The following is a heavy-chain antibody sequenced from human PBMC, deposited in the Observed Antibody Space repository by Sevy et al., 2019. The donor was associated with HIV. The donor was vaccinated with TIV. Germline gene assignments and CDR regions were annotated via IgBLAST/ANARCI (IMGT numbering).Heavy chain of an antibody. V-gene: IGHV3-30*04. CDR2: ISYDGSNK. CDR3: ARGASRYNWNTDYFDY. Sequence: GGSLRLSCVASGFTFSSYAMHWVRQAPGKGLEWVAVISYDGSNKYYADSVKGRFTISRDNSKNTLYLQMNSLRAEDTAVYYCARGASRYNWNTDYFDYWGQGTLVTVSS. D-gene: IGHD1-20*01. J-gene: IGHJ4*02. CDR1: GFTFSSYA.